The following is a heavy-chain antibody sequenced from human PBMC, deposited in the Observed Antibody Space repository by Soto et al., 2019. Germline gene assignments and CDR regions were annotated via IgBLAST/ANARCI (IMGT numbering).Heavy chain of an antibody. Sequence: GGSLRLSCAASGFTFTRYSMNWVRQAPGKGLEWVSSISSTTNYIYYGDSMKGRFTISRDNAKNSLYLEMNSLRAEDAAVYYCARESEDLTSNFDYWGQGXLVTVYS. V-gene: IGHV3-21*06. J-gene: IGHJ4*02. CDR3: ARESEDLTSNFDY. CDR1: GFTFTRYS. CDR2: ISSTTNYI.